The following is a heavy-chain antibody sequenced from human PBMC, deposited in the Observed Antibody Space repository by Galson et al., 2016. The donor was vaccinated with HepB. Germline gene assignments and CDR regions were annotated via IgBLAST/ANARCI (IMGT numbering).Heavy chain of an antibody. CDR2: VSHSGGHV. V-gene: IGHV3-21*01. CDR3: AREKTATIDY. CDR1: GFMFSSYG. Sequence: SLRLSCAASGFMFSSYGMNWVRQAPGKGLEWVSSVSHSGGHVNYADSVKGRFTISRDNAKNSLYLQMNSLRDEDTAVYYCAREKTATIDYWGQGTLVTVSS. D-gene: IGHD5-18*01. J-gene: IGHJ4*02.